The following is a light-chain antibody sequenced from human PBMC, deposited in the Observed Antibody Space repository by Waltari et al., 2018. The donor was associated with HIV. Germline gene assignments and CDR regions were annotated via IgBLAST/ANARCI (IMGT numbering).Light chain of an antibody. J-gene: IGLJ3*02. V-gene: IGLV10-54*01. Sequence: AGLTQPPSVSKALRQTATVTCSGNKNNAAGAGAERLLHVPCLSPKPLSLRNNDRPSGVSVRFSASRSGVTSSLTISNLQPEDEADYYCSAWDKSLGTLLFGGGTRLTVL. CDR3: SAWDKSLGTLL. CDR2: RNN. CDR1: KNNAAGAG.